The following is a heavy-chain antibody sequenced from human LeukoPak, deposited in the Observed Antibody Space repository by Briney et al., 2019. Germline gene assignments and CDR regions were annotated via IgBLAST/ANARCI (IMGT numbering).Heavy chain of an antibody. CDR2: ISYDGSHK. Sequence: GGSLRLSCAASGFTFSSYGMHWVRQAPGKGLEWVAVISYDGSHKYYADSVKGRFTISRDNAKNSLYLQMNSLRAEDTALYYCARAYRWDSAFDIWGQGTMVTVSS. D-gene: IGHD1-26*01. V-gene: IGHV3-30*03. CDR3: ARAYRWDSAFDI. J-gene: IGHJ3*02. CDR1: GFTFSSYG.